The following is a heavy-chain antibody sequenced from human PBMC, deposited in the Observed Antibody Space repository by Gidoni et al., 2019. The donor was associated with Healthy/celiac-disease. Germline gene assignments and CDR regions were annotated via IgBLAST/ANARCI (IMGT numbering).Heavy chain of an antibody. CDR1: GFTFSSYS. V-gene: IGHV3-48*02. J-gene: IGHJ4*02. CDR3: ARWPLPEVYAIGFDY. D-gene: IGHD2-8*01. Sequence: EVQLVESGGGLVQPGGSLRLSCAASGFTFSSYSMNWVRQAPGKGLEWVSYISSSSSTIYYADSVKGRFTISRDNAKNSLYLQMNSLRDEDTAVYYCARWPLPEVYAIGFDYWGQGTLVTVSS. CDR2: ISSSSSTI.